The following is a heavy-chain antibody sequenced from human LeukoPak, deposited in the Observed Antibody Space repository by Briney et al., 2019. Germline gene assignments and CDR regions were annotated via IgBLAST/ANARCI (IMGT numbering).Heavy chain of an antibody. CDR2: ISSSSSYI. V-gene: IGHV3-21*01. Sequence: GGSLRLSCAASGFTFSSYSMNWVRQAPGKGLEWVSSISSSSSYIYYADSVKGRFTISRDNAKNSLYLQMNSLRAEDTAVYYCARDYRIRGCSSTSCLSGPDVWGQGTTVTVSS. CDR1: GFTFSSYS. J-gene: IGHJ6*02. D-gene: IGHD2-2*01. CDR3: ARDYRIRGCSSTSCLSGPDV.